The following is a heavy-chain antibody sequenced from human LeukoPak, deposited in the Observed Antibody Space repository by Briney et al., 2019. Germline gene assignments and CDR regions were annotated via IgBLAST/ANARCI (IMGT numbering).Heavy chain of an antibody. V-gene: IGHV4-4*07. Sequence: SETLSLTCTVSGGSISSYYWSWIRQPAGKGLGWIGHMYTSGSTNYNPSLKSRVTMSIDTSKNEFSLKMTSVTAADTAVYYCARQKTPVTSFDPWGQGTLVTVSS. CDR3: ARQKTPVTSFDP. CDR2: MYTSGST. CDR1: GGSISSYY. J-gene: IGHJ5*02.